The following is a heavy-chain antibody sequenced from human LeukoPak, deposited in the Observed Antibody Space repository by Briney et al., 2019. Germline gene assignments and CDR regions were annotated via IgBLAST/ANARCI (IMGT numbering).Heavy chain of an antibody. Sequence: PGGSLRLSCAASGFIVSRKYMSWVRQAPGKGLEWVSVIYSGGSADYADSVKGRFTISRDNSKNTLSLQMKSLRAEDTAVYYCAKMSNYYNSLGYYAFDIWGQGTMVTVSS. V-gene: IGHV3-66*01. CDR2: IYSGGSA. CDR3: AKMSNYYNSLGYYAFDI. J-gene: IGHJ3*02. D-gene: IGHD3-22*01. CDR1: GFIVSRKY.